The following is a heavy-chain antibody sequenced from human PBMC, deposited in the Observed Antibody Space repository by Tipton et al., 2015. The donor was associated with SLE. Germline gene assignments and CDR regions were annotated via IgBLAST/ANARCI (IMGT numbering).Heavy chain of an antibody. J-gene: IGHJ4*02. D-gene: IGHD6-6*01. CDR2: ISWNSGSI. CDR1: GFTFDDYA. Sequence: SLRLSCAASGFTFDDYAVHWVRQAPGKGLEWVSGISWNSGSIGYADSVKGRFTISRDNAKNSLYLQMNSLRAEDTALYYCAKDKGSSSSIFDYWGQGTLVTVSS. V-gene: IGHV3-9*01. CDR3: AKDKGSSSSIFDY.